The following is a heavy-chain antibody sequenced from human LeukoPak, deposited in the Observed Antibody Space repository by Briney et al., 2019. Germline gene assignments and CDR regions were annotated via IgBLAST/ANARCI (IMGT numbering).Heavy chain of an antibody. CDR3: ARAGPIDY. J-gene: IGHJ4*02. V-gene: IGHV3-53*01. CDR1: GFIVSSTY. CDR2: IYSGGST. Sequence: GGSLRLSCAAPGFIVSSTYMSRVRQAPGKGLEWVSVIYSGGSTYYAASVEGRFTISRDNSKNTVYLQMNSLRVEDTAVYYCARAGPIDYWGQGTLVTVSS.